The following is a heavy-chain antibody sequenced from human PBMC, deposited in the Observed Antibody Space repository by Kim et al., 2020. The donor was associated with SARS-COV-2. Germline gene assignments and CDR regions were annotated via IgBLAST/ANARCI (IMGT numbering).Heavy chain of an antibody. CDR1: GGSISSGGYY. V-gene: IGHV4-31*03. CDR3: ARAHRTIFGVVEYMDV. CDR2: IYYSGST. J-gene: IGHJ6*02. D-gene: IGHD3-3*01. Sequence: SETLSLTCTVSGGSISSGGYYWSWIRKHPGKGLEWIGYIYYSGSTYYNPSLKSRVTISVDTSKNQFPLKLSSVTAADTAVYYCARAHRTIFGVVEYMDVWGQGTTVTVSS.